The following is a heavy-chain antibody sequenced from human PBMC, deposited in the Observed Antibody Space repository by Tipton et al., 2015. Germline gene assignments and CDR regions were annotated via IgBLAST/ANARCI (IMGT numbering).Heavy chain of an antibody. V-gene: IGHV4-38-2*01. CDR3: ARARGRHGGLFDS. CDR2: ISHSGNT. D-gene: IGHD4-23*01. Sequence: TLSLTCAVSAYSISSDYYWGWIRQPPGKGLEWIGSISHSGNTYYNPSLKSRVTMSRDTSKNQFSLRLSSVTAADTAVYYCARARGRHGGLFDSWGQGTTVTVST. J-gene: IGHJ4*03. CDR1: AYSISSDYY.